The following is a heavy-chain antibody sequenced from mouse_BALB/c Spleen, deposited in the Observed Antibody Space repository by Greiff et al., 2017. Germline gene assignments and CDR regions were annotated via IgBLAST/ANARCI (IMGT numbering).Heavy chain of an antibody. Sequence: VQLQQSGAELVRPGVSVKISCKGSGYTFTDYAMHWVKQSHAKSLEWIGVISTYYGDASYNQKFKGKATMTVDKSSSTAYMELARLTSEDSAIYYCARRGRSYAMDYWGQGTSVTVSS. CDR2: ISTYYGDA. CDR1: GYTFTDYA. J-gene: IGHJ4*01. V-gene: IGHV1S137*01. CDR3: ARRGRSYAMDY.